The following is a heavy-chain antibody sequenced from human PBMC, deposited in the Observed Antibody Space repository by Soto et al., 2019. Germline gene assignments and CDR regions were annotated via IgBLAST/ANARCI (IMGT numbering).Heavy chain of an antibody. CDR3: AREYSSGWDPDSFDI. CDR1: GFTFSSYG. D-gene: IGHD6-19*01. J-gene: IGHJ3*02. V-gene: IGHV3-33*01. Sequence: GGSLRLSCAASGFTFSSYGMHWVRQAPGKGLEWVAVIWYDGSNKYYADSVKGRFTISRDNSKNTLYLQMNSLRAEDTAVYYCAREYSSGWDPDSFDIWGQGTMVTVSS. CDR2: IWYDGSNK.